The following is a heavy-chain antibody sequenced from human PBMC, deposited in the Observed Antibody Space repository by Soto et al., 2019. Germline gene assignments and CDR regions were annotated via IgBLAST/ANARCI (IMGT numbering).Heavy chain of an antibody. CDR2: IYYSGST. V-gene: IGHV4-59*01. CDR3: ARDRYGDYVGWFDP. J-gene: IGHJ5*02. D-gene: IGHD4-17*01. Sequence: PSESLSLTCTVSGCSISSCDWSWIRQPPGKGLEWIGYIYYSGSTNYNPSLKSRVTISVDTSKNQFSLKLSSVTAADTAVYYCARDRYGDYVGWFDPWGQGTLVTVSS. CDR1: GCSISSCD.